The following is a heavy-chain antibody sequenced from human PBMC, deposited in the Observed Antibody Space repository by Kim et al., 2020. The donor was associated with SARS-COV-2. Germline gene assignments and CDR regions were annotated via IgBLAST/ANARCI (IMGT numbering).Heavy chain of an antibody. Sequence: SETLCLTCTVSGGSFSSYSWSWIRQPPGKGLEWIGYISYSGSTNYNPSLKSPVTISADTSKNQFSLKLISVTAADTAVYYCARLGMVRGVIGWFDPWGQGTLVTVSS. CDR3: ARLGMVRGVIGWFDP. V-gene: IGHV4-59*01. CDR2: ISYSGST. CDR1: GGSFSSYS. D-gene: IGHD3-10*01. J-gene: IGHJ5*02.